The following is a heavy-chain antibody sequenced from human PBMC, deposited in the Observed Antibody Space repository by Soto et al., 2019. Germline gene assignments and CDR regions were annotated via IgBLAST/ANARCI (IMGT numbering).Heavy chain of an antibody. D-gene: IGHD4-17*01. CDR3: ARHIYGGFLAFDY. CDR2: IYYSGST. Sequence: SETLSLTCTVSGGSISSYYWSWIRQPPGKGLEWIGYIYYSGSTNYNPSLKSRVTISVDTSKNQFSLKLSSVTAADTAVYYCARHIYGGFLAFDYWGQGTLVTVSS. J-gene: IGHJ4*02. CDR1: GGSISSYY. V-gene: IGHV4-59*08.